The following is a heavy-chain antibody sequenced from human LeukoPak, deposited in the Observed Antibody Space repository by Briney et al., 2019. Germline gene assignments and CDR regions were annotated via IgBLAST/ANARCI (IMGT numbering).Heavy chain of an antibody. CDR1: GYTFTSYD. Sequence: ASVKVSCKASGYTFTSYDINWVRQATGQGLEWMGWMNPISGYTGFAQKFQGSDTMTGNTSISTAYRELSSLRSEDAAVYYCAREDPGYKDYYDSSGSWDSFDYWGQGTLVTVSS. V-gene: IGHV1-8*01. CDR3: AREDPGYKDYYDSSGSWDSFDY. J-gene: IGHJ4*02. CDR2: MNPISGYT. D-gene: IGHD3-22*01.